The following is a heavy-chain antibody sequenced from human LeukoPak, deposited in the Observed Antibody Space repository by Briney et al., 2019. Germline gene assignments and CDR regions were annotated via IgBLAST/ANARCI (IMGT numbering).Heavy chain of an antibody. Sequence: PSETLSLTCTVSGYSISSGYYWGWIRQPPGKGLEWIGSGSTYYNPSLKSRVTISVDTSKNQFSLKLNSVTTADTAVYYCTRGAGWLIDYWGQGILVTVSS. D-gene: IGHD3-16*01. CDR3: TRGAGWLIDY. V-gene: IGHV4-38-2*02. CDR2: SGST. J-gene: IGHJ4*02. CDR1: GYSISSGYY.